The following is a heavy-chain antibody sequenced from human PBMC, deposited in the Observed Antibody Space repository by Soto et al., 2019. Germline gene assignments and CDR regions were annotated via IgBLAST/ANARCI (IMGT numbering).Heavy chain of an antibody. J-gene: IGHJ4*02. CDR1: GFTFSSYG. CDR2: ISYDGSNK. D-gene: IGHD3-22*01. Sequence: QVQLVESGGGVVQPGRSLRLSCAASGFTFSSYGMHWVRQTPGKGLEWVAVISYDGSNKYYADSVKGRFTISRDNSKNTLYLQMNSLRAEDTAVYYCAKDHSYYDSSGYYAYWGQGTLVTVSS. CDR3: AKDHSYYDSSGYYAY. V-gene: IGHV3-30*18.